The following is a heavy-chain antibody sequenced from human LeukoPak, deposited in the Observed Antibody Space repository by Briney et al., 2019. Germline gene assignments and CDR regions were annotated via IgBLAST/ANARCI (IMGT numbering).Heavy chain of an antibody. CDR2: FDPEDGET. CDR3: ALSVVVGYYYYGMDV. CDR1: GYTLTELS. D-gene: IGHD2-2*01. V-gene: IGHV1-24*01. Sequence: GASVKVSCKVSGYTLTELSMHWVRQAPGKGLEWMGSFDPEDGETIYAQKFQGRVTMTEDTSTDTAYMELSSLRSEDMAVYYCALSVVVGYYYYGMDVWGQGTTVTVSS. J-gene: IGHJ6*02.